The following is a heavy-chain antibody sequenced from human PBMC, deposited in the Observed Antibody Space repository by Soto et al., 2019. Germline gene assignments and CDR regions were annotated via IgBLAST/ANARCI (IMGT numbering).Heavy chain of an antibody. J-gene: IGHJ4*02. CDR3: ATVQRRYWSSTSCPAPDY. V-gene: IGHV1-24*01. CDR2: FDPEDGET. D-gene: IGHD2-2*01. CDR1: GYTLTELS. Sequence: ASVKVSCKVSGYTLTELSMHWVRQAPGKGLEWMGGFDPEDGETIYAQKFQGRVTMTEDTSTDTACMELSSLRSEDTAVYYCATVQRRYWSSTSCPAPDYWGQGTLVTVSS.